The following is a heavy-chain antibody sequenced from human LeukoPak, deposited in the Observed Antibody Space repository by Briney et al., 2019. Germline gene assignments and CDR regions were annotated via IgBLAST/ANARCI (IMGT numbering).Heavy chain of an antibody. CDR2: IWYEGSNK. CDR1: GFTFSSYG. V-gene: IGHV3-33*01. CDR3: ARDREYCGGDCYSDYYYGMDV. Sequence: GGSLRLSCAASGFTFSSYGMHWVRQAPGKGLEWVAVIWYEGSNKYYADSVKRRFTISRDNSTPTLYLQMNSLRAEDTAVYYCARDREYCGGDCYSDYYYGMDVWGKGTTVTVSS. J-gene: IGHJ6*04. D-gene: IGHD2-21*02.